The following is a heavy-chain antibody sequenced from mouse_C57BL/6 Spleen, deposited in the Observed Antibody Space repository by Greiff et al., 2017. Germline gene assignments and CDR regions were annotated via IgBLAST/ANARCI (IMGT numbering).Heavy chain of an antibody. CDR3: ASPEGYDGYYAAY. J-gene: IGHJ3*01. CDR2: ISNGGGST. V-gene: IGHV5-12*01. Sequence: DVMLVESGGGLVQPGGSLKLSCAASGFTFSDYYMYWVRQTPEKRLEWVAYISNGGGSTYYPDTVKGRFTISRDNAKNTLYLQMSRLKSEDTAMYYCASPEGYDGYYAAYWGQGTLVTVSA. D-gene: IGHD2-3*01. CDR1: GFTFSDYY.